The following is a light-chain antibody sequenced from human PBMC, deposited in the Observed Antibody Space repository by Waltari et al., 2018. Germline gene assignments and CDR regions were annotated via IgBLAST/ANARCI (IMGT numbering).Light chain of an antibody. CDR3: LVSHGRTRI. CDR1: TGAVTSGHS. CDR2: DPI. V-gene: IGLV7-46*01. Sequence: QAVVTQEPSLTVSPGGTVTLTCGFITGAVTSGHSPSWFQQKPGQAPRTLIYDPINRQSWTPSRCSGSLLGGKAALTLSAAQPEDEAEYYCLVSHGRTRIFGGGTKLTVL. J-gene: IGLJ2*01.